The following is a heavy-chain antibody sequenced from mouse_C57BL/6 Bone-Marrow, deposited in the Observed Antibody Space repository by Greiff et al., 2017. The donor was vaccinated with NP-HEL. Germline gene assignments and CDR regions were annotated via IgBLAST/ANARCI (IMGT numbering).Heavy chain of an antibody. J-gene: IGHJ4*01. V-gene: IGHV1-63*01. Sequence: QVQLKQSGAELVRPGTSVKMSCKASGYTFTNYWIGWAKQRPGHGLEGIGDIYPGGGYTKYNEKIKGKATLTADKSSSTAYMQFSSLTSEDSAIYYCARELPYYYAMDYWGQGTSVTVSS. CDR2: IYPGGGYT. CDR1: GYTFTNYW. CDR3: ARELPYYYAMDY.